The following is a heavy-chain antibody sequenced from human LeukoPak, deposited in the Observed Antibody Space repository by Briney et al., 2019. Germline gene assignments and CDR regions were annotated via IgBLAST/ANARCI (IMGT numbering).Heavy chain of an antibody. J-gene: IGHJ4*02. Sequence: PGGSLRLSCAASGFTFSSYSMSWVRQAPGKGLEWVSSIRTSSSYIYYADSVKGRFTISRDNSKNTLYLQMNSLRAEDTAVYYCAKAVVYDFWSGYYLFDYWGQGTLVTVSS. CDR1: GFTFSSYS. V-gene: IGHV3-21*04. CDR3: AKAVVYDFWSGYYLFDY. D-gene: IGHD3-3*01. CDR2: IRTSSSYI.